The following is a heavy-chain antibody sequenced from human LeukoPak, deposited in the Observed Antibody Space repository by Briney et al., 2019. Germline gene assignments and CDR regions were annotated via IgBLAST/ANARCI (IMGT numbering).Heavy chain of an antibody. V-gene: IGHV4-4*07. Sequence: SETLSLTCTVSGGSIRSFYWSWIRQPAGKGLEWIGRIHTSVGTNYNPSLKSRITMSVDTSKNQFSLKLSSVTAADTAVYYCARDGYWGQGTLVTVSS. CDR3: ARDGY. CDR2: IHTSVGT. CDR1: GGSIRSFY. J-gene: IGHJ4*02.